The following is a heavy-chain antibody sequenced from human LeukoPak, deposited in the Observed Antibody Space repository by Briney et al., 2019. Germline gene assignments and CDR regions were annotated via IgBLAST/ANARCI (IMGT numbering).Heavy chain of an antibody. J-gene: IGHJ4*02. CDR1: GGSFSTYY. D-gene: IGHD2-15*01. CDR2: INHSGTT. CDR3: ARFSRGVGAAPDY. V-gene: IGHV4-34*01. Sequence: SETLSLTWAVFGGSFSTYYWSWIRQPPGKGLEWIGEINHSGTTNYNPSLKSRVTMSLDTSKNQFSLKLNSVTAADTAVYHCARFSRGVGAAPDYWGQGTLVTVSS.